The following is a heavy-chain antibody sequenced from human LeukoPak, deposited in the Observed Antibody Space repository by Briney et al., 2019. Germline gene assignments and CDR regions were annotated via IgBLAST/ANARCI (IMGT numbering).Heavy chain of an antibody. V-gene: IGHV4-30-4*01. D-gene: IGHD2-2*01. CDR3: AREQVPAPRSVDY. CDR1: GGYISSVDYY. CDR2: IYYSGSI. J-gene: IGHJ4*02. Sequence: PSETLSLTCTVSGGYISSVDYYWSWLRQPPGKGLEWIGYIYYSGSIYYNPSLKSRVTISVDTSKNQFSLKLSSVTAADTAVYYCAREQVPAPRSVDYWGQGTLVTVSS.